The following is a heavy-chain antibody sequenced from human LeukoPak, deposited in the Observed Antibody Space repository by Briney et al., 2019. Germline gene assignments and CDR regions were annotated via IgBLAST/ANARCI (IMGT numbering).Heavy chain of an antibody. V-gene: IGHV4-59*01. J-gene: IGHJ4*02. CDR3: ARELGYSILGVGY. CDR2: IYYSGST. Sequence: PSETLSLTCTVSGGSISSYYWSWIRQPPGKGLEWIGYIYYSGSTNYNPSLKSRVTISVDTSKNQFSLKLSSVTAADTAVYYCARELGYSILGVGYWGQGTLVTVSS. CDR1: GGSISSYY. D-gene: IGHD6-13*01.